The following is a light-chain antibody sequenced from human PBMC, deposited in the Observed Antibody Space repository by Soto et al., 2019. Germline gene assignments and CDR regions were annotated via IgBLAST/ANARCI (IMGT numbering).Light chain of an antibody. V-gene: IGKV3-11*01. CDR3: QQRSNWWT. J-gene: IGKJ1*01. CDR1: QSVSSY. Sequence: EIVLTQSPATLSLSPGERATLSCRASQSVSSYLAWYQQKPGHAPRLLIYDASNRATGIPARFSGSGSGTDFTLTISSLEPEDFAVYYCQQRSNWWTFGQGTKVDIK. CDR2: DAS.